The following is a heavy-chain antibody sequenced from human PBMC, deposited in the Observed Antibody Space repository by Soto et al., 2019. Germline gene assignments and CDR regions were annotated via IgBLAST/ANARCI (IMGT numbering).Heavy chain of an antibody. J-gene: IGHJ4*02. D-gene: IGHD4-17*01. CDR1: GTSLSGLP. CDR2: LDYEEGER. V-gene: IGHV1-24*01. CDR3: AAGVTTFDY. Sequence: ASVKVSCKASGTSLSGLPMHWVRQAPGKGLEWMGSLDYEEGERSFAHRFQGRLTVTEDTSTDTAYMELSSLMSEDTAVYYCAAGVTTFDYWGKGPLVTDSS.